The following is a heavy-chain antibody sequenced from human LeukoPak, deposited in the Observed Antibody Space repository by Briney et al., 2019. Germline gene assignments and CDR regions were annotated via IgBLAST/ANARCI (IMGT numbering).Heavy chain of an antibody. J-gene: IGHJ5*02. Sequence: GGSLRLSCAASGFTFSSYWMHWVRQAPGMGLVWVSRINSDGSSTSYADSVKGRFTISRDNAKNTLYLQMNSLRAEDTAVYYCARSRDYGDGRIGSYWFDPWGQGTLVTVSS. D-gene: IGHD4-17*01. CDR2: INSDGSST. CDR1: GFTFSSYW. V-gene: IGHV3-74*01. CDR3: ARSRDYGDGRIGSYWFDP.